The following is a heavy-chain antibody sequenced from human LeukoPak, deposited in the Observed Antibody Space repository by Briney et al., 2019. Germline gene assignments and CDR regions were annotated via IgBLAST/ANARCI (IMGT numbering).Heavy chain of an antibody. CDR3: ARGAYSSSSFSWFDP. Sequence: SETLSLTCTVSGGSVSSNSYYWSWIRQPPGKGLEWIGYIYYSGSTYYNPSLKSRVTISVDTSKNQFSLKLSSVTAADTAVYYCARGAYSSSSFSWFDPWGQGTLVTVSS. J-gene: IGHJ5*02. D-gene: IGHD6-6*01. CDR1: GGSVSSNSYY. CDR2: IYYSGST. V-gene: IGHV4-30-4*01.